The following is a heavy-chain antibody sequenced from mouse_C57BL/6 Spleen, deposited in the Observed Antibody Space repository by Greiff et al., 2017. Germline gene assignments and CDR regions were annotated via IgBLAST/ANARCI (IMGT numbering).Heavy chain of an antibody. CDR2: IYPGDGDT. Sequence: VQLQQSGPELVKPGASVKISCKASGYAFSSSWMNWVKQRPGKGLEWIGRIYPGDGDTNYNGKFKGKATLTADKSSSTAYMQLSSLTSEDSAVYFCARDNYYGSSDAMDYWGQGTSFTVSS. CDR3: ARDNYYGSSDAMDY. CDR1: GYAFSSSW. V-gene: IGHV1-82*01. D-gene: IGHD1-1*01. J-gene: IGHJ4*01.